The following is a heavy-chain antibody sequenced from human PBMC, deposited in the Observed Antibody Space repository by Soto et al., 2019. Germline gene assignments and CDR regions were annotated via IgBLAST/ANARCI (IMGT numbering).Heavy chain of an antibody. CDR1: DFIFSDYA. CDR3: AKDWTHFDF. Sequence: MQLLESGGNLVQPGGSLRLSCAASDFIFSDYAMSWVRQAPGKGLEWVSLIRGSNENTYYADSVRGRFTITRDNSRSTLYLQMNSLRAEDTATYYCAKDWTHFDFWGQGTLVTVSS. V-gene: IGHV3-23*01. J-gene: IGHJ4*02. D-gene: IGHD3-3*01. CDR2: IRGSNENT.